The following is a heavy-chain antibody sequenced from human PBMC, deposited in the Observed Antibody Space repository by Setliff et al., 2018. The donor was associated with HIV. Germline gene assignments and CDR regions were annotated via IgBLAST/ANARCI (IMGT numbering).Heavy chain of an antibody. D-gene: IGHD3-16*02. Sequence: PSETLSLTCVISGGSMGSHYWSWIRQSPGKGLEWIGSVDYSGTLNYSPSLKSRVTISLDTSKNEISLKVMSVTAADTAVYYCARHNVITYGGLIYDYLYYGLDVWGRGTPVTVSS. CDR3: ARHNVITYGGLIYDYLYYGLDV. J-gene: IGHJ6*02. CDR2: VDYSGTL. CDR1: GGSMGSHY. V-gene: IGHV4-59*11.